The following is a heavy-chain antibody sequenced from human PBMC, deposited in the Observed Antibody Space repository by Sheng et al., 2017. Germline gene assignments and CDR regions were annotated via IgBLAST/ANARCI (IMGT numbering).Heavy chain of an antibody. CDR1: GFTFSSYW. V-gene: IGHV3-7*01. CDR2: IKQDGSEN. CDR3: ARRGVGTWGTTPGTF. J-gene: IGHJ3*01. D-gene: IGHD3-16*01. Sequence: EVQLVESGGGLVQPGGSLRLSCADSGFTFSSYWMSWVRQAPGKGLEWVANIKQDGSENYYVDSVKGRFTISRDNAKNSLYLQMNSLRAEDTAVYYCARRGVGTWGTTPGTFWGQGTMVTVSS.